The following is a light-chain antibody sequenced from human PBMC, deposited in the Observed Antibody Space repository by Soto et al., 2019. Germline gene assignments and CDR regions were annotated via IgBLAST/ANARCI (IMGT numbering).Light chain of an antibody. CDR1: SSDVGSYNL. CDR3: CSYAGSSTLV. CDR2: EGS. Sequence: QSALTQPASVSGSPGQSITISCTGTSSDVGSYNLVSWYQQHPGKAPKLMIYEGSKRPSGVSNRFSGSKSGNTASLTISGRQAEDEADYYCCSYAGSSTLVFVGGTQLTVL. J-gene: IGLJ2*01. V-gene: IGLV2-23*01.